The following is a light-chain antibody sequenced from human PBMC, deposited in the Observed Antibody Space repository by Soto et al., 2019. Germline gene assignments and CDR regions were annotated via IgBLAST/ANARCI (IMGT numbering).Light chain of an antibody. CDR2: EGS. CDR1: SSDVGSYNL. J-gene: IGLJ1*01. Sequence: QSVLTQPASVSGSPGQSITISCTGTSSDVGSYNLVSWYQQHPGKAPKLMIYEGSKRPSGVSNRFSGSKSGNTASLTISGLQAEDEGDYYCSSYTTSNTLVFGTGTKVTVL. CDR3: SSYTTSNTLV. V-gene: IGLV2-14*02.